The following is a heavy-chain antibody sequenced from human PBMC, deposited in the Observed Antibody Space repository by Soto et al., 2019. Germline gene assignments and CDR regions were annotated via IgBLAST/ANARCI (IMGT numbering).Heavy chain of an antibody. Sequence: EVQLVESGGGLVKPGESLRLSCTASGLTLTDAWMTWVRQAPGKGLEWVGRLKSKTNGGTADYSAPVRGRFTIVSDDIKNMLYLQMNSLKIEFRVINYFAYRPYSSAVHFDSWGQGTVVSVPS. D-gene: IGHD3-22*01. V-gene: IGHV3-15*07. CDR2: LKSKTNGGTA. CDR3: AYRPYSSAVHFDS. J-gene: IGHJ4*02. CDR1: GLTLTDAW.